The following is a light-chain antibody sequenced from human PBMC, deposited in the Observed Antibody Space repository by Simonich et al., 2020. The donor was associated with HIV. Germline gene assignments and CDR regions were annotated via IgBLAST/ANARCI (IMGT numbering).Light chain of an antibody. V-gene: IGKV3D-15*01. CDR1: QSVSSN. J-gene: IGKJ3*01. CDR2: GAS. Sequence: EIVMTQSPATLSVSPGERATLSCRASQSVSSNLAWYQQKPGQAPRLLIYGASSRATGIPDRFSGSGSGTDFTLTISRLEPEDFAVYYCQQSPGTFGPGTKVDIK. CDR3: QQSPGT.